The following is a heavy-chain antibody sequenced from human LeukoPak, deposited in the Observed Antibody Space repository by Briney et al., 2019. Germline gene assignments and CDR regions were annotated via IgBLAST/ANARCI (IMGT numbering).Heavy chain of an antibody. V-gene: IGHV4-59*12. CDR3: ARDHPIVVVPAAATAAHYYYYGMDV. CDR2: IYYSGST. J-gene: IGHJ6*02. CDR1: GGSISSYY. Sequence: PSETLSLTCTVSGGSISSYYWSWIRQPPGKGLEWIGYIYYSGSTNYNPPLKSRVTISVDTSKNQFSLKLSSVTAADTAVYYCARDHPIVVVPAAATAAHYYYYGMDVWGQGTTVTVSS. D-gene: IGHD2-2*01.